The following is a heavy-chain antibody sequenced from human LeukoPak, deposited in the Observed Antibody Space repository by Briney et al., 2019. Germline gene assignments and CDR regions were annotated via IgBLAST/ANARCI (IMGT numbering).Heavy chain of an antibody. V-gene: IGHV1-8*01. J-gene: IGHJ4*02. CDR3: ARGDNVVVGVLSDY. Sequence: ASVKVSCKASGYTFTSYDINWVRQATGQGLEWMGWMNPNRGNTGYAQKFQGGVTMTRNTSISTAYMELSSLRSEDTAVYYCARGDNVVVGVLSDYWGQGTLVTVSS. CDR2: MNPNRGNT. D-gene: IGHD1-26*01. CDR1: GYTFTSYD.